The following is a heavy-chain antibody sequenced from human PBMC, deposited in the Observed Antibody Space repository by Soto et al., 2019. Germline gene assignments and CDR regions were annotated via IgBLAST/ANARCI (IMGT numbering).Heavy chain of an antibody. CDR2: IWYDGTNK. Sequence: QVQLVESGGGVVQPGRSLRLSCAASGFTFSSYGMHWVRQAPGKGLHWVALIWYDGTNKYYADSVKGRFTISRDKSKNILYLQMHSLLPEDTAVYYCARNRETGYTGSYEADSWGQGTLVTVAS. J-gene: IGHJ4*02. CDR3: ARNRETGYTGSYEADS. CDR1: GFTFSSYG. D-gene: IGHD1-26*01. V-gene: IGHV3-33*01.